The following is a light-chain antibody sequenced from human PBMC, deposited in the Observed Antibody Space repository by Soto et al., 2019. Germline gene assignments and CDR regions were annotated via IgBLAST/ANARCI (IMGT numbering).Light chain of an antibody. CDR1: QSVSSSA. CDR2: GAS. CDR3: QQYGSSLSIT. V-gene: IGKV3-20*01. Sequence: IVLTQSPGTLSLSPWERATLSCRASQSVSSSALAWYQQKPGQAPRLLMYGASSRATGIPDRFSGSGSGTDFTLTISRLEPEDFAVYYCQQYGSSLSITFGQGTRLEIK. J-gene: IGKJ5*01.